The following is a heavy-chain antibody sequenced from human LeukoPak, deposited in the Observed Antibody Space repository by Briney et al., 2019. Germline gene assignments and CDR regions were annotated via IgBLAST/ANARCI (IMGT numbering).Heavy chain of an antibody. CDR2: ISSSSSYI. Sequence: GGSLRLSCAGSGFTFSSYSMNWVRQAPGKGLEWVSSISSSSSYIYYADSVKGRFTISRDNAKNSLYLQMNSLRAEDTAVYYCARDEGMVRGVIITGYFDYWGQGTLVTVSS. CDR3: ARDEGMVRGVIITGYFDY. CDR1: GFTFSSYS. D-gene: IGHD3-10*01. V-gene: IGHV3-21*01. J-gene: IGHJ4*02.